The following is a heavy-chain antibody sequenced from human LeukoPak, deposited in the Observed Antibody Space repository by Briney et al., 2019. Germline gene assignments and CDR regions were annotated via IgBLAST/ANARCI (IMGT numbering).Heavy chain of an antibody. Sequence: SQTLSLTCTVSGGSISSGGYYWSWIRQHPGKGLEWIGYIYYSGSTYYNPSLKSRVTISVDTSKNQFSLKLSSVTAADTAVYYCARGSRAAARERWFDPWGQGTLVTVSS. V-gene: IGHV4-31*03. CDR3: ARGSRAAARERWFDP. J-gene: IGHJ5*02. CDR1: GGSISSGGYY. D-gene: IGHD6-13*01. CDR2: IYYSGST.